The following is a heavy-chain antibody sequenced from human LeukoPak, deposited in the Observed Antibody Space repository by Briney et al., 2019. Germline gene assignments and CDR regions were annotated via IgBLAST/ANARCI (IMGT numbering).Heavy chain of an antibody. Sequence: PSETLSLTCAVYGGSFSGYYWSWIRQPPGKGLEWIGEINHSGSTNYNPSLKSRVTMSVDTSKNQFSLKLSSVTAADTAVYYCARLKVRGVIKYFQHWGQGTLVTVSS. D-gene: IGHD3-10*01. J-gene: IGHJ1*01. CDR1: GGSFSGYY. CDR2: INHSGST. CDR3: ARLKVRGVIKYFQH. V-gene: IGHV4-34*01.